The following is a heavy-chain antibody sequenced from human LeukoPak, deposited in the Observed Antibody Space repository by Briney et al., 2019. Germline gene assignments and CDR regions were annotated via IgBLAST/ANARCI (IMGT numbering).Heavy chain of an antibody. V-gene: IGHV4-59*01. CDR3: ASGGVLGGLFVWDY. CDR1: GGSISRYY. D-gene: IGHD3-16*01. J-gene: IGHJ4*02. Sequence: SETLSLTRTVSGGSISRYYWSWIRQPPGKGLEWIGYIYYSGSTNYNPSLKSRTNISVATAKNQFSLKLSSVTAADAAVYYCASGGVLGGLFVWDYWGQGTLVTVS. CDR2: IYYSGST.